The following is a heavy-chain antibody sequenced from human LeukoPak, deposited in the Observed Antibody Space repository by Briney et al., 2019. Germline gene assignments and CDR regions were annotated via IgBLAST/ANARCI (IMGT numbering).Heavy chain of an antibody. CDR2: IIPVFGTA. V-gene: IGHV1-69*01. D-gene: IGHD1-26*01. Sequence: ASVKVSFKASGGTFSSYAISWVRQAPGQGLEWMGGIIPVFGTANYAQKFQGRVTITADESTSTAYMELSSLRSEDTAVYYCARSGYYYGLDVWGQGTTVTVSS. CDR1: GGTFSSYA. J-gene: IGHJ6*02. CDR3: ARSGYYYGLDV.